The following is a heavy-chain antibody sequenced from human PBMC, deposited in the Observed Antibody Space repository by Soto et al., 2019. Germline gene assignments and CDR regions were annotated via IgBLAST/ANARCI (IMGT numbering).Heavy chain of an antibody. V-gene: IGHV4-39*01. CDR1: GGSISSSSYY. CDR2: IYYSGST. D-gene: IGHD6-6*01. CDR3: ARRNWDTGIAARPRYYYGMDV. Sequence: SETLSLTCTVSGGSISSSSYYWGWIRQPPGKGLEWIGSIYYSGSTYYNPSLKSRVTISVDTSKNQFSLKLSSVTAADTAVYYCARRNWDTGIAARPRYYYGMDVWGQGTTVTVSS. J-gene: IGHJ6*02.